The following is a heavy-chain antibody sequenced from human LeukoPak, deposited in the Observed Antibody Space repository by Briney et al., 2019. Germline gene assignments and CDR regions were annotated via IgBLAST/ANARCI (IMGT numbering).Heavy chain of an antibody. CDR1: GFTFSSYG. J-gene: IGHJ3*02. V-gene: IGHV3-48*04. D-gene: IGHD3-22*01. CDR2: ISSSSSTI. Sequence: GGSLRLSCAASGFTFSSYGMNWVRQAPGKGLEWVSYISSSSSTIYYADSVKGRFTISRDNAKNSLYLQMNSLRAEDTAVYYCAKDSSGYFPPDAFDIWGQGTMVTVSS. CDR3: AKDSSGYFPPDAFDI.